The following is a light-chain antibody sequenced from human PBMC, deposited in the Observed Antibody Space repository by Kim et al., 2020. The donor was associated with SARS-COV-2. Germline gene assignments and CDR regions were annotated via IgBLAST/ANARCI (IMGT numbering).Light chain of an antibody. V-gene: IGKV1-5*03. J-gene: IGKJ2*01. CDR3: QHYRRFPYN. CDR2: LAS. CDR1: ENIGTW. Sequence: SASVGDRVTITYRASENIGTWLAWYQQKPGRAPSLLFYLASTLGSGVPSRFSGTGSETEFSLSITSLQPDDFATEYCQHYRRFPYNFGQGTKLEI.